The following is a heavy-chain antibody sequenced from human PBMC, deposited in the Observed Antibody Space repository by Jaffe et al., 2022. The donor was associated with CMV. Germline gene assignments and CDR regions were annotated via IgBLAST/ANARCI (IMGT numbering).Heavy chain of an antibody. J-gene: IGHJ4*02. CDR1: GGSISSSNW. CDR3: ARDLGYSVRVEKSIIAAAPFDY. V-gene: IGHV4-4*02. Sequence: QVQLQESGPGLVKPSGTLSLTCAVSGGSISSSNWWSWVRQPPGKGLEWIGEIYHSGSTNYNPSLKSRVTISVDKSKNQFSLKLSSVTAADTAVYYCARDLGYSVRVEKSIIAAAPFDYWGQGTLVTVSS. D-gene: IGHD6-13*01. CDR2: IYHSGST.